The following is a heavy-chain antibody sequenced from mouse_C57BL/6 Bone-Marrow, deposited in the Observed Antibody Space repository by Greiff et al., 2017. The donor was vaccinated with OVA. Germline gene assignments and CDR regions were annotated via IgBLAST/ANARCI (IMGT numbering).Heavy chain of an antibody. CDR2: IYPSSGYT. CDR3: ARSRFAY. CDR1: GYTFTSYT. Sequence: QVQLKESGAELARPGASVKMSCKASGYTFTSYTMHWVKQRPGQGLEWIGYIYPSSGYTKYNQKFKDKATLTADKSSSTSYLQLSSQTSEDSAVYYYARSRFAYWGQGTVVTVSA. J-gene: IGHJ3*01. V-gene: IGHV1-4*01.